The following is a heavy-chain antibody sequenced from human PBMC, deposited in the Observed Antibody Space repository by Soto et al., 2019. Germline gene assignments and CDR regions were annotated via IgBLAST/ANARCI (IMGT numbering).Heavy chain of an antibody. CDR2: ISSTTNYI. CDR3: ARESEDLTSNFDY. Sequence: GGSLRLSFAASGVIFTRYGMNWVRQAPGKGLEWVSSISSTTNYIYYGDSMKGRFTISRDNAKNSLYLEMNSLRAEDTAVYYCARESEDLTSNFDYWGQGTLVPVSS. J-gene: IGHJ4*02. CDR1: GVIFTRYG. V-gene: IGHV3-21*06.